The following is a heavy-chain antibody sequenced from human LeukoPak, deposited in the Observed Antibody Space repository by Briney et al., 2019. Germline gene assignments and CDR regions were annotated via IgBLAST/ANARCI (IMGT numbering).Heavy chain of an antibody. J-gene: IGHJ3*02. Sequence: ASVTVSCKASGYTFTSCDINWVRQTTGQGLEWMGWMNPNSGNTGYAQKFQGRVTMTRNTSIGTAYMELSSLRSEDTAVYYCARSVTPERLDIWGQGTMVTVSS. V-gene: IGHV1-8*01. CDR3: ARSVTPERLDI. D-gene: IGHD4-11*01. CDR2: MNPNSGNT. CDR1: GYTFTSCD.